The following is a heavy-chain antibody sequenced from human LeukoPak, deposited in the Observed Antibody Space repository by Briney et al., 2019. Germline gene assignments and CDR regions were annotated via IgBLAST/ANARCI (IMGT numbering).Heavy chain of an antibody. D-gene: IGHD3-16*02. Sequence: PGRSLRLSCAASGFNFNNYPMHWVRQVPGRGPQWVALISYDGIDSYIADSVKGRFSISRDNSKNTLFLQMNSLRPEDTAVYYCARHRYAKNYFDALDLWGQGSTVTVSS. CDR2: ISYDGIDS. V-gene: IGHV3-30*17. CDR1: GFNFNNYP. CDR3: ARHRYAKNYFDALDL. J-gene: IGHJ3*01.